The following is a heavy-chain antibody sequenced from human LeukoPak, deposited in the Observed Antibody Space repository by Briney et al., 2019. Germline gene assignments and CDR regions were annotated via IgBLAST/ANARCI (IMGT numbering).Heavy chain of an antibody. Sequence: GESLQISCKGSGYSFTSYWIGWVRQLPGKGLEWMGIIYPGDSDTRYSPSFQGQVTISADKSISTAYLQWSSLKASDTAMYYCARLVPDYYYGMDVWGQGTTVTVSS. CDR1: GYSFTSYW. V-gene: IGHV5-51*01. CDR2: IYPGDSDT. CDR3: ARLVPDYYYGMDV. D-gene: IGHD2-15*01. J-gene: IGHJ6*02.